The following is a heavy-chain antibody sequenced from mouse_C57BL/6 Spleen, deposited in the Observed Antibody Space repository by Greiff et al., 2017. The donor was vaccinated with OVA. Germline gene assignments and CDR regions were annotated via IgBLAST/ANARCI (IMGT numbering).Heavy chain of an antibody. V-gene: IGHV5-17*01. CDR1: GFTFSDYG. Sequence: DVQLVESGGGLVKPGGSLKLSCAASGFTFSDYGMHWVRQAPEKGLEWVAYISSGSSTIYYADTVKGRFTISRDNAKNTLFLQMTSLRSEDTAMYYCARPTVVDWYFDVWGTGTTVTVSS. CDR2: ISSGSSTI. D-gene: IGHD1-1*01. CDR3: ARPTVVDWYFDV. J-gene: IGHJ1*03.